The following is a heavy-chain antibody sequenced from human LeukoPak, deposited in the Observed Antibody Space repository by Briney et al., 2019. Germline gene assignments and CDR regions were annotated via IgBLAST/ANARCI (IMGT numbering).Heavy chain of an antibody. D-gene: IGHD1-26*01. CDR1: GFTFSSYS. V-gene: IGHV3-48*04. CDR2: ISSSGSTI. CDR3: ARGTSGSYYS. J-gene: IGHJ4*02. Sequence: GGSLRLPCAASGFTFSSYSMNWVRQAPGKGLEWVSYISSSGSTIYYADSVKGRFTISRDNAKNSLYLQMNSLRSEDTAVYYCARGTSGSYYSWGQGTLVIVSS.